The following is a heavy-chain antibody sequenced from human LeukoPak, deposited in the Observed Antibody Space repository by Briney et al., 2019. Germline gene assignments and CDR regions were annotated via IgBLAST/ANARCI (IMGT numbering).Heavy chain of an antibody. D-gene: IGHD6-13*01. CDR3: ARDRYSSSWYTFDY. J-gene: IGHJ4*02. CDR1: GFTFNIYG. V-gene: IGHV3-33*01. CDR2: IWSDGSNK. Sequence: GGSLRLSCAASGFTFNIYGMHWVRQAPGKGLEWVAVIWSDGSNKYYADSVKGRFTISRDNSKNTLYLQMNSLRAEDTAVYYCARDRYSSSWYTFDYWGQGTLVTVSS.